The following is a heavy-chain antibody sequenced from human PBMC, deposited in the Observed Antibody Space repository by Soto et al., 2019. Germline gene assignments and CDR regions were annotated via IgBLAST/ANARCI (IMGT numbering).Heavy chain of an antibody. D-gene: IGHD3-10*01. Sequence: EVQLVESGGGVVQPGGSLRLSCAASGFTFSSYWMHWVRQAPGKGLVWVSRINSHGRITNYAESVKGQFTISRNNAKSTRYLEMNSLRAEDTAVYYCGSGASASYRLDYWGQGTLVTVSS. V-gene: IGHV3-74*01. CDR3: GSGASASYRLDY. J-gene: IGHJ4*02. CDR2: INSHGRIT. CDR1: GFTFSSYW.